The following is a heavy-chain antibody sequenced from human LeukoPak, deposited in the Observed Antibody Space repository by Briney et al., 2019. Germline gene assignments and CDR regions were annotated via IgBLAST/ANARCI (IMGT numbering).Heavy chain of an antibody. CDR2: ISSGGGVT. V-gene: IGHV3-23*01. J-gene: IGHJ4*02. D-gene: IGHD3-16*01. CDR1: GFSFSSHS. Sequence: GGSLRLSCAASGFSFSSHSMSWVRQAPGKGLEWVSAISSGGGVTFYADSVKGRFTVSRDQSKNTLFLQMTTLRAEDTAVYYCAKHRAPVLGSPSKNPTAYFWDWGQGILVTVSS. CDR3: AKHRAPVLGSPSKNPTAYFWD.